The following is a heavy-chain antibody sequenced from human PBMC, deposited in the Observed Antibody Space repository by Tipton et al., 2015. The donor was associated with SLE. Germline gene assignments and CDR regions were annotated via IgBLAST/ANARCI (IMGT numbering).Heavy chain of an antibody. CDR2: ITNGGST. CDR1: GFIFSSYA. J-gene: IGHJ4*02. CDR3: VRSWGDY. Sequence: SLRLSCAASGFIFSSYAMHWVRQAPGKGLEYVSTITNGGSTFYANSVKGRFTISRGNSKNTLFLLMGSLRAEDMAVYYCVRSWGDYWGQGTLVTVSS. V-gene: IGHV3-64*01. D-gene: IGHD3-16*01.